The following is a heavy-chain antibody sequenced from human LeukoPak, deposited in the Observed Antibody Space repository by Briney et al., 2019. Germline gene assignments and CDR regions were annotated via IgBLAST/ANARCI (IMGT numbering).Heavy chain of an antibody. CDR1: GFTFSSYS. D-gene: IGHD6-13*01. CDR2: ISSSSNYI. Sequence: GGSLRLSCAASGFTFSSYSMNWVRQAPGKGLEWVSSISSSSNYIYYADSVKGRFTISRDNAKNSLYLQMNSLRAEDTAVYYCARDHSRRQQLVPLDYWGRGTLVTVSS. CDR3: ARDHSRRQQLVPLDY. V-gene: IGHV3-21*01. J-gene: IGHJ4*02.